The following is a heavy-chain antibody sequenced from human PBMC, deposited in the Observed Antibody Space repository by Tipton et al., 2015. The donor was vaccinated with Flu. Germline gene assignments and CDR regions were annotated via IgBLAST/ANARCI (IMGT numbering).Heavy chain of an antibody. CDR1: GFTFSNYW. CDR3: VRKGFGDH. CDR2: IKEDGSET. J-gene: IGHJ4*02. D-gene: IGHD3-16*01. Sequence: SLRLSCAASGFTFSNYWMTWVRQAPGKGLEWVANIKEDGSETYYVDSVKGRFTISRDNARDSLFLQMDSLRDEDTAVYYCVRKGFGDHWGQGTLVTVSS. V-gene: IGHV3-7*01.